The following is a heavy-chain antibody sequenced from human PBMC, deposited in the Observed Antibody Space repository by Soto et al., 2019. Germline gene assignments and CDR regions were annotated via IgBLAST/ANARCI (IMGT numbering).Heavy chain of an antibody. Sequence: SHTVSLTCAISGYSIRRGYYWGWIRQPPGKGLEWIGSIYHSGSTYYNPSLKSRVTISVDTSKNQFSLKLSSVTAADTAVYYCARDDRDSSSPAFDYWGQGTLVTVSS. CDR3: ARDDRDSSSPAFDY. CDR2: IYHSGST. D-gene: IGHD6-6*01. V-gene: IGHV4-38-2*02. CDR1: GYSIRRGYY. J-gene: IGHJ4*02.